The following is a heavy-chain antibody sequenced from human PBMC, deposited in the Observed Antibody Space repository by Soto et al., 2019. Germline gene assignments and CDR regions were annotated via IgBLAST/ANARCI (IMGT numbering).Heavy chain of an antibody. D-gene: IGHD2-15*01. CDR3: ARGDCSCGNCYSGMDV. J-gene: IGHJ6*02. CDR1: GYNFMKYG. V-gene: IGHV1-18*01. CDR2: ISPYSGYN. Sequence: ASVKVSCKGFGYNFMKYGINWVRQAAGKELAWVGWISPYSGYNHCAPKFHGRLTLTTDTAAATAYMELSSLKSDDTAVFYCARGDCSCGNCYSGMDVWGQGTMVTVSS.